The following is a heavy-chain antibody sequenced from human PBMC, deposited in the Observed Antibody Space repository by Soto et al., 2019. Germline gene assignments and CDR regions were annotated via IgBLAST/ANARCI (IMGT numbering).Heavy chain of an antibody. CDR1: EFTFSDFA. J-gene: IGHJ5*01. Sequence: DVQLLESGGDLVQPGGSLRLSCAASEFTFSDFAMTWVRQAPGKGPEWVSSIGGDGSDTHYADSVKGRFTISRDNSKNTLFLQMRSLRSDDTAVYYCAKDAVPYNGKWDWFDSWGQGTLVTVSS. D-gene: IGHD1-26*01. V-gene: IGHV3-23*01. CDR2: IGGDGSDT. CDR3: AKDAVPYNGKWDWFDS.